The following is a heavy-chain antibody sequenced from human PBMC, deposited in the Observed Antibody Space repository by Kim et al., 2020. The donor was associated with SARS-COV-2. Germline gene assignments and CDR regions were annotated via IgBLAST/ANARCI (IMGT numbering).Heavy chain of an antibody. J-gene: IGHJ5*01. CDR2: IWYDGINK. CDR3: AKDGADCSGGSCHPSNWLDS. V-gene: IGHV3-33*03. CDR1: GFSFRNYG. D-gene: IGHD2-15*01. Sequence: GGSLRLSCAASGFSFRNYGMHWVRQVPGKGLEWVAVIWYDGINKFYADSVKGRFTISRDNSKNTLYLQMNSLRAEDTAVYYCAKDGADCSGGSCHPSNWLDSWGQGTLVTVSS.